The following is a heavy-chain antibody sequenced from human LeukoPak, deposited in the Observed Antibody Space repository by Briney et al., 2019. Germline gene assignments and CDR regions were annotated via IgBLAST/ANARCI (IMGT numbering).Heavy chain of an antibody. V-gene: IGHV3-30*18. J-gene: IGHJ4*02. Sequence: GGSLRLSCAASGFTLSSYGMHRVRQAPGKGLEWVAVISYDGSNKYYADSVKGRFTISRDNSKNTPYLQMNSLRAEDTAVYYCAKESGDSSGYYYWDYWGQGTLVTVSS. CDR2: ISYDGSNK. CDR3: AKESGDSSGYYYWDY. D-gene: IGHD3-22*01. CDR1: GFTLSSYG.